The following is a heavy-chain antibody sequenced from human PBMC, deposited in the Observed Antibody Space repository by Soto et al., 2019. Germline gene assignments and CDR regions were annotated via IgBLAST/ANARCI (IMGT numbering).Heavy chain of an antibody. Sequence: GGSLRLSCAASGFTFSSYGMHWVRQAPGKGLEWVAVISYDGSNKYYADSVKGRFTISRDNSKNTLYLQMNSLRAEDTAVYYCAKGYNWNYVAYTFDYWGQGTLGTVSS. CDR1: GFTFSSYG. J-gene: IGHJ4*02. CDR3: AKGYNWNYVAYTFDY. V-gene: IGHV3-30*18. D-gene: IGHD1-1*01. CDR2: ISYDGSNK.